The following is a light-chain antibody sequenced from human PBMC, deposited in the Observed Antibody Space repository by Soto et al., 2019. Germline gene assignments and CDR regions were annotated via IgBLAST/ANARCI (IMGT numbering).Light chain of an antibody. V-gene: IGKV1-39*01. CDR1: QSISTY. CDR2: ATS. Sequence: DIQLTQSPSSLSSSVGDRVTITCRASQSISTYLNWYQQKPGKAPKLLIFATSSLQSGVPSRFSGSGSGTDFTLTINSLQPEDFAPYFCQQSYSTPLTFGGGTKVEIK. CDR3: QQSYSTPLT. J-gene: IGKJ4*01.